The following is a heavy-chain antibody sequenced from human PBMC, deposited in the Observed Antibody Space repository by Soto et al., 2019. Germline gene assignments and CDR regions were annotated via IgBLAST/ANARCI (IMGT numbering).Heavy chain of an antibody. V-gene: IGHV1-69*02. CDR3: ASSYGSCYRAFVY. CDR1: GDTFTFYS. Sequence: QVQLVQSGAEVKRPGSSVKVSCKASGDTFTFYSINWVRQAPGLGLEWMGRINPILSMSNYAQRFQGRVTMTADKPANTGYMEQSSLGSENMAIYYCASSYGSCYRAFVYWGQGALVTVSS. CDR2: INPILSMS. J-gene: IGHJ4*02. D-gene: IGHD3-10*01.